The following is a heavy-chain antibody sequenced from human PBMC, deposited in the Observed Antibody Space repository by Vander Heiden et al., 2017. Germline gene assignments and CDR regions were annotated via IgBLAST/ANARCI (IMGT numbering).Heavy chain of an antibody. J-gene: IGHJ4*02. CDR1: GYTFTSYG. V-gene: IGHV1-18*01. CDR2: ISVYNGNT. CDR3: ARDLRGSSGSDYMGPGGY. Sequence: HVQLVQSGAEVKKPGASVKVACKASGYTFTSYGIRWVRQAPGQGLEWMGWISVYNGNTKYVQNLQGRVTMTTDTSTSTAYMELRSLRSDDTAVYYCARDLRGSSGSDYMGPGGYWGQGTLVTVSS. D-gene: IGHD6-19*01.